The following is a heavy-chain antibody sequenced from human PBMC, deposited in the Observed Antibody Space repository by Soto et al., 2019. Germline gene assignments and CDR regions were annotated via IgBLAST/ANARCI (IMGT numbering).Heavy chain of an antibody. CDR1: GYTFTGYY. D-gene: IGHD3-16*01. J-gene: IGHJ6*04. V-gene: IGHV1-2*02. CDR3: ARELIGTRPGYYYYCMEV. CDR2: INPNSGGT. Sequence: ASVKVSCKASGYTFTGYYMHWVRQAPGQGLEWMGWINPNSGGTNYAQKFQGRVTMTRDTSISTAYMELSRLRSDDTAVYSCARELIGTRPGYYYYCMEVFGKGTRLPSPQ.